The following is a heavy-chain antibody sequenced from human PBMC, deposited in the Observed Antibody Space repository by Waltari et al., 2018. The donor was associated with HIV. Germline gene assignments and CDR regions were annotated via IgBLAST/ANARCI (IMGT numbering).Heavy chain of an antibody. D-gene: IGHD1-26*01. CDR3: ARNRIMGDGQQYGH. Sequence: QVQLQQWGAGLLKPSETLSLTCAVSGGSFIGYYWSWIRQPPGKGLEWIGVINHSGSASYPPSLKSRVTISVDTSKGQFFLKLSSVTAADTAVYYCARNRIMGDGQQYGHWGQGTLVTVSS. V-gene: IGHV4-34*02. J-gene: IGHJ4*02. CDR1: GGSFIGYY. CDR2: INHSGSA.